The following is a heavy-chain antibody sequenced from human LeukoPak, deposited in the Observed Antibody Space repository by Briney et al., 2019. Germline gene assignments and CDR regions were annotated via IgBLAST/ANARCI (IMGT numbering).Heavy chain of an antibody. D-gene: IGHD3-9*01. V-gene: IGHV4-34*01. CDR2: INHSGST. CDR3: ARGYLTGYYN. J-gene: IGHJ4*02. CDR1: GGSFSGYY. Sequence: PSKTLSLTCAVYGGSFSGYYWSWIRQPPGKGLEWIGEINHSGSTNYNPSLKSRVTISVDTSKNQFSLKLSSVTAADTAVYYCARGYLTGYYNWGQGTLVTVSS.